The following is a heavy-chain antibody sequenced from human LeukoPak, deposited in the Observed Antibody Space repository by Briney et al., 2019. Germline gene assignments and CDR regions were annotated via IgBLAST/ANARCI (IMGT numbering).Heavy chain of an antibody. J-gene: IGHJ4*02. CDR1: GYSFTTSW. Sequence: GESLKISWKGSGYSFTTSWIGWVRQMPGKGLEWMGSIYPGDSDTRYSPSFQGQVTISADKSISTAYLQWSSLKASDTAMYYCARSFALGATLEDWGQGTLVTVSS. CDR2: IYPGDSDT. V-gene: IGHV5-51*01. D-gene: IGHD2-15*01. CDR3: ARSFALGATLED.